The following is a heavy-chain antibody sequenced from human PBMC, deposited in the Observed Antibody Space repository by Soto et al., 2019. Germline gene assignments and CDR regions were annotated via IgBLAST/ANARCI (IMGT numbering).Heavy chain of an antibody. J-gene: IGHJ4*02. V-gene: IGHV3-30*18. CDR2: ISYDGSNQ. D-gene: IGHD6-19*01. CDR1: GFTFSHYG. Sequence: GGSLRLSCAASGFTFSHYGMHWVRQAPGKGLEWVAVISYDGSNQYYADSVKGRSTISRDNSKNTLSLEMHSLRPDDTAVYYCAQVHPQFLAQLSYLDNWGQGNLVTVSS. CDR3: AQVHPQFLAQLSYLDN.